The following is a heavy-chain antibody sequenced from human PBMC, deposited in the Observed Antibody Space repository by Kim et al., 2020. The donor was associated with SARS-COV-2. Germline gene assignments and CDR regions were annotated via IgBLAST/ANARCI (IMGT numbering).Heavy chain of an antibody. D-gene: IGHD1-26*01. J-gene: IGHJ3*02. CDR3: ARDRLGGAFDI. V-gene: IGHV4-59*01. Sequence: TNYNPSLQSRVTISVDTSKNQFSRKLSSVTAADTAVYYCARDRLGGAFDIWGQGTMVTVSS. CDR2: T.